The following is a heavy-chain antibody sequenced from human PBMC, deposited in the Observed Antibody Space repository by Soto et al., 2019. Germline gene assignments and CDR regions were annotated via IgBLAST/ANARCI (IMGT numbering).Heavy chain of an antibody. CDR1: GFTFSSYS. Sequence: GGSLRLSCAASGFTFSSYSMNWVRQAPGKGLEWVSYISSSSSTIYYADSVKGRFTISRDNAKNSLYLQMNSLRAEDTAVYYCARFGDWNWFDPWGQGTLVTVSS. CDR2: ISSSSSTI. CDR3: ARFGDWNWFDP. D-gene: IGHD2-21*02. J-gene: IGHJ5*02. V-gene: IGHV3-48*01.